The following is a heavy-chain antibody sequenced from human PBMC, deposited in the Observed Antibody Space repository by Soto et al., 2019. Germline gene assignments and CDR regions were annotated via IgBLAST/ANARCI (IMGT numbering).Heavy chain of an antibody. V-gene: IGHV1-2*02. J-gene: IGHJ4*02. CDR3: ARVLYRKWLHDY. D-gene: IGHD5-12*01. CDR2: INPNNGDT. CDR1: GYPFTGYY. Sequence: SVKFSCKASGYPFTGYYIHWVRQAPGQGLEWMGWINPNNGDTNYAQKFQGRVSMTTDTSTSTAYMELRSLRSDDTAVYYCARVLYRKWLHDYWGQGTLVTVSS.